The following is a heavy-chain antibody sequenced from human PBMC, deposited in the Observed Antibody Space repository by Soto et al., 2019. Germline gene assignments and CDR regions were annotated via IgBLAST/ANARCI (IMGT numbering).Heavy chain of an antibody. J-gene: IGHJ6*02. CDR3: ARIAATGRGWDV. CDR1: GFTFSSYW. Sequence: EVQLVESGGGLVQPGGSLRLSCVDSGFTFSSYWMSWVRQAPVKGLEWVGNIKQDGSEENYVDSLKGRFTISRVNAKNSMYLQMNSLRVEDTAVYYCARIAATGRGWDVWGQGTTVVVSS. CDR2: IKQDGSEE. D-gene: IGHD6-13*01. V-gene: IGHV3-7*01.